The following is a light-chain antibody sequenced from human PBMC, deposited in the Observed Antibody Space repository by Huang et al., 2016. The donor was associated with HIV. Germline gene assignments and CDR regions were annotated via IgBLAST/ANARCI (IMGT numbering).Light chain of an antibody. V-gene: IGKV3-11*01. J-gene: IGKJ5*01. CDR1: QSVSSY. CDR2: DAS. Sequence: ETVLTQSPATLSLSPGERATLSCRASQSVSSYLAWYQQKPGQTPRLLIYDASTRATGSPARFSGSGSGTDFTLTISSLEPEDFAVYYCQQRKYWPPITFGQGTRLEIK. CDR3: QQRKYWPPIT.